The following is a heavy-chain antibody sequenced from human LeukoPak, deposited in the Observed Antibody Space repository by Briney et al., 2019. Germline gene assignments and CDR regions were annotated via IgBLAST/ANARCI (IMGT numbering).Heavy chain of an antibody. CDR1: AGSIRSYY. CDR3: AREIFTYYDSSGAYDY. V-gene: IGHV4-59*12. D-gene: IGHD3-22*01. J-gene: IGHJ4*02. Sequence: SETLSLTCTVSAGSIRSYYWTWVRQPPGKGLEWIGYVHYSGNTNYNPSLKSRVTMSVDTSKNQFSLKLSSVTAADTAVYYCAREIFTYYDSSGAYDYWGQGTLVTVSS. CDR2: VHYSGNT.